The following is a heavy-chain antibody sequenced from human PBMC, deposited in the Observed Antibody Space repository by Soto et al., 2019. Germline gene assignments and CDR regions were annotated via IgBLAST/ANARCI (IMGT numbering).Heavy chain of an antibody. CDR1: GGSVSSGSYY. V-gene: IGHV4-61*01. Sequence: SETLSLTCTVSGGSVSSGSYYWSWIRQPPGKGLEWIGYIYYSGSTNYNPSLKSRVTISVDTSKNQFSLKLSSVTAADTAVYYCAREGGYTFDYGGQGTLVTVSS. D-gene: IGHD3-16*02. CDR3: AREGGYTFDY. J-gene: IGHJ4*02. CDR2: IYYSGST.